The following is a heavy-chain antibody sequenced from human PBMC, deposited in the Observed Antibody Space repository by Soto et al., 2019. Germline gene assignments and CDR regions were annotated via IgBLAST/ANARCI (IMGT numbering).Heavy chain of an antibody. CDR3: ARQLSHICDS. CDR2: IKPGTSDI. D-gene: IGHD3-3*02. J-gene: IGHJ4*02. CDR1: GYKFGSAW. V-gene: IGHV5-51*01. Sequence: LXESLKISCKGVGYKFGSAWIGWVRQMPGKGLEWMGIIKPGTSDIRYSPSCRGHVTISADEAVSTAYLQWSSLKASDTAMYYCARQLSHICDSWGQGTLVTVSS.